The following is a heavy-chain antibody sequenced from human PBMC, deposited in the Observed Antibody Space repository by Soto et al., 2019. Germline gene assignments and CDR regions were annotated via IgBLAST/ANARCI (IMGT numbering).Heavy chain of an antibody. J-gene: IGHJ6*03. CDR3: ARSPRNKIYDFWSGEGYYYYYMDV. V-gene: IGHV4-59*08. D-gene: IGHD3-3*01. CDR2: IYYSGST. Sequence: PSETLSLTCTVSGGSISSYYWSWIRQPPGRGLEWIGYIYYSGSTNYNPSLKSRVTISVDTSKSQFSLKLSSVTAADTAVYYCARSPRNKIYDFWSGEGYYYYYMDVWGKGTTVTVSS. CDR1: GGSISSYY.